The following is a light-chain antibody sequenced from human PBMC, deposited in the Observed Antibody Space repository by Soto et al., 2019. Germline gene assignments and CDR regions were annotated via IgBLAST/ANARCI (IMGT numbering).Light chain of an antibody. CDR2: GAF. CDR1: QSVSDMY. Sequence: EIVLTQSPGTLSLSPGERATLSCRASQSVSDMYLAWYQQKPGQAPGLLIYGAFRRATGIPDRVSGSGAGIAFTLSISRLEVEDFSVYYCQFGTMVWTFGRGTKVEI. J-gene: IGKJ1*01. CDR3: QFGTMVWT. V-gene: IGKV3-20*01.